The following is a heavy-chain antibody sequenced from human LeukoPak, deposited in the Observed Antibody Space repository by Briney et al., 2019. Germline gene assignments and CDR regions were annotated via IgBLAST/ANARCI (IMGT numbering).Heavy chain of an antibody. V-gene: IGHV3-74*01. CDR3: ATSPVVTEV. CDR2: IDNDGTWT. D-gene: IGHD2-21*02. J-gene: IGHJ4*02. CDR1: GFTFSTTW. Sequence: PGGSLRLSCAASGFTFSTTWLYWVRQGPGKGLVWVARIDNDGTWTAYADSVKGRFTISRDNAKNTLYLQMNSLRVEDTAVYYCATSPVVTEVWGQGTLVTVSS.